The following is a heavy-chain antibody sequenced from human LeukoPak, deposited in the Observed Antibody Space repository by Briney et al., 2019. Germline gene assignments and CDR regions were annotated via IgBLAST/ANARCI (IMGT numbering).Heavy chain of an antibody. J-gene: IGHJ4*02. D-gene: IGHD3-16*02. V-gene: IGHV1-8*03. CDR3: ARVNYDYVWGSYRPFDY. CDR2: MNPNSGNT. CDR1: GYTFTSYD. Sequence: ASVKVSCKASGYTFTSYDINWVRQATGQGLEWMGWMNPNSGNTGYAQKFQGRVTITRNNSISTAYMQLSSLRSEDTAVYYCARVNYDYVWGSYRPFDYWGQGTLATVSS.